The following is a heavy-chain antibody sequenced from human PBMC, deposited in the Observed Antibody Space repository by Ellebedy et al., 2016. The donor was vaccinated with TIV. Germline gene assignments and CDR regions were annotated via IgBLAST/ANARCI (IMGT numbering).Heavy chain of an antibody. CDR2: IWNDGRTQ. Sequence: GESLKISCAASGFIFSNFGMHWVRQAPGKGLERVAIIWNDGRTQYYAESVKGRFTISRDNSKNTLYLQMNNLRGEDTAVYYCARDNGDCSSGNCYSDWIDPWGQGTLVTVSS. CDR3: ARDNGDCSSGNCYSDWIDP. J-gene: IGHJ5*02. V-gene: IGHV3-33*01. CDR1: GFIFSNFG. D-gene: IGHD2-15*01.